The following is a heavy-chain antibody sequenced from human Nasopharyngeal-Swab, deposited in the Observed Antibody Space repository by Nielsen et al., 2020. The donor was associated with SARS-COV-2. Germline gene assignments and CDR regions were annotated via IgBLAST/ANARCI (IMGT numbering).Heavy chain of an antibody. V-gene: IGHV3-53*01. D-gene: IGHD6-6*01. CDR2: MYSGGST. Sequence: GGSLRLSCAASGFTVSSNYMSWVRQAPGKGLEWVSVMYSGGSTYYADSVKGRFTISRDNSKNTLYLQMNSLRAEDTAVYYCARDPGSSSFFFYYGMDVWGQGTTVTVSS. CDR3: ARDPGSSSFFFYYGMDV. CDR1: GFTVSSNY. J-gene: IGHJ6*02.